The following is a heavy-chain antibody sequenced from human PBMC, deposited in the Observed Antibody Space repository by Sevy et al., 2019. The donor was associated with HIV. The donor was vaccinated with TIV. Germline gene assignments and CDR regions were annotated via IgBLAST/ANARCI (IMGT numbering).Heavy chain of an antibody. D-gene: IGHD6-13*01. CDR3: TRWKAAQSIFDY. Sequence: GGSLRLSCTASGFTFGDYCMSWVRQAPGKGLEWVAFLKSDVYGGTVDHAASVRGRFVISRDDSKTIAYLQMNDRKTEDTGGYYCTRWKAAQSIFDYWGQGALVTVSS. CDR2: LKSDVYGGTV. J-gene: IGHJ4*02. CDR1: GFTFGDYC. V-gene: IGHV3-49*04.